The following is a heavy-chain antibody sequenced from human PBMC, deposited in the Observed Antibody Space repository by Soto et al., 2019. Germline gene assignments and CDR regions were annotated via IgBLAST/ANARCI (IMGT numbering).Heavy chain of an antibody. Sequence: PGGSLRLSCAASGFIFSSYGMHWVRQTPGKGLEWVAVIWYDGSNEYYADSVKGRFTISRDNSKNTLYLQMNSLRAEDTAVYYCAKEDRYYYDSSGYYPAPSFDYWGQGTLVTVSS. J-gene: IGHJ4*02. D-gene: IGHD3-22*01. CDR1: GFIFSSYG. CDR3: AKEDRYYYDSSGYYPAPSFDY. CDR2: IWYDGSNE. V-gene: IGHV3-30*02.